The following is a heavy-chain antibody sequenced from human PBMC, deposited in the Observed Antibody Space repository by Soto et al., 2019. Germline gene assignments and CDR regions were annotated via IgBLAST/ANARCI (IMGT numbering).Heavy chain of an antibody. D-gene: IGHD6-19*01. CDR3: ARDQRGSQLADTVFDV. V-gene: IGHV1-18*01. CDR1: GYTFTSYG. J-gene: IGHJ2*01. CDR2: ISADTGDT. Sequence: ASVKVSCKASGYTFTSYGISWVRQAPGQGLEWMGWISADTGDTYYPLKLQGRVTMTTDTSTSTAYMELRRMRSEDTAVYYCARDQRGSQLADTVFDVWGSGTLVTVSS.